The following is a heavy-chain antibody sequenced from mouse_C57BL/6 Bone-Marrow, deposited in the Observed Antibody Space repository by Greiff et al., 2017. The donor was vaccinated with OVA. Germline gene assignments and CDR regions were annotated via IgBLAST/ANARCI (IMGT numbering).Heavy chain of an antibody. D-gene: IGHD2-4*01. V-gene: IGHV1-64*01. Sequence: VQLQQSGAELVKPGASVKLSCKASGYTFTSYWMHWVKQRPGQGLEWIGMIHPNSGSTNYNEKFKSKATLTVDKSSSTAYMQLSSLTSEDSAVYYCARWGLRYFDVWGTGTTVTVSS. J-gene: IGHJ1*03. CDR2: IHPNSGST. CDR1: GYTFTSYW. CDR3: ARWGLRYFDV.